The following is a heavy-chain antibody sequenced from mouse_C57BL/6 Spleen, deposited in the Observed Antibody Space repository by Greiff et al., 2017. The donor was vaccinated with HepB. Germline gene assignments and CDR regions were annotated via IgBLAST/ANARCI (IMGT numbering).Heavy chain of an antibody. V-gene: IGHV5-17*01. CDR2: ISSGSSTI. Sequence: EVKLMESGGGLVKPGGSLKLSCAASGFTFSDYGMHWVRQAPEKGLEWVAYISSGSSTIYYADTVKGRFTISRDNAKNTLFLQMTSLRSEDTAMYYCARLGPYYYGSSYNYAMDYWGQGTSVTVSS. CDR1: GFTFSDYG. D-gene: IGHD1-1*01. J-gene: IGHJ4*01. CDR3: ARLGPYYYGSSYNYAMDY.